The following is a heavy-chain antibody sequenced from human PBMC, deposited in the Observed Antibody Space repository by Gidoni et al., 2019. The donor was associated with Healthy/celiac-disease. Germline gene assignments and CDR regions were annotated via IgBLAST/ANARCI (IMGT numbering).Heavy chain of an antibody. CDR2: ISRSCSPI. V-gene: IGHV3-48*03. CDR3: ARVSYSNYGWFDP. Sequence: EVQLVESGGGLVQPGGSLRPSCAASGFTSISYEMNWVRQAPGKGLEWVSYISRSCSPIYYADSVKGRFTISRDNAKNSLYLQMNSLRAEDTAVYYCARVSYSNYGWFDPWGQGTLVTVSS. J-gene: IGHJ5*02. CDR1: GFTSISYE. D-gene: IGHD4-4*01.